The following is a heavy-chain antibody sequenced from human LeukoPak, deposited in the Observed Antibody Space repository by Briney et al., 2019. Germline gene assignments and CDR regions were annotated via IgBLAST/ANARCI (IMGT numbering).Heavy chain of an antibody. CDR1: GYTFTIYD. D-gene: IGHD3-10*01. Sequence: ASVTVSCKASGYTFTIYDINWVRQTTGQGLEWMGWMNPNSGNTGYAQKFQGRVTITGNTSITTAYMELSSLRSEDTAVYYCARRQYGSGSPLYYWGQGTLVTVSS. V-gene: IGHV1-8*03. CDR2: MNPNSGNT. J-gene: IGHJ4*02. CDR3: ARRQYGSGSPLYY.